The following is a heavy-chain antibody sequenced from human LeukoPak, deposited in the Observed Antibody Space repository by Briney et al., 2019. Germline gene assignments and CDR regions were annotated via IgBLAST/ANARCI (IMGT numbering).Heavy chain of an antibody. Sequence: PGGSLRLSCAASAITFSTYAMSWVRQAPGKGLECVSVISGGAGSTYYADSVKGRFTISRDNSKNTLYLQMNSLRAEDTAVYYCARGSGSYTPPYYYYMDVWGKGTTVTVSS. D-gene: IGHD1-26*01. CDR2: ISGGAGST. CDR3: ARGSGSYTPPYYYYMDV. J-gene: IGHJ6*03. V-gene: IGHV3-23*01. CDR1: AITFSTYA.